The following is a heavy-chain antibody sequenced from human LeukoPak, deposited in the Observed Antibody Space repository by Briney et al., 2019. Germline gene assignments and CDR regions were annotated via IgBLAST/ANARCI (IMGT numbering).Heavy chain of an antibody. CDR1: GGSISSYY. CDR2: IYYSGST. Sequence: SETLSLTCTVSGGSISSYYWSWIRQPPGKGLEWIGYIYYSGSTNYNPSLKSRVTISVDTSKNQFSLKLSSVTAADTAVYYCAREGYYDTKYGMDVWGQGTTVTVSS. D-gene: IGHD3-22*01. CDR3: AREGYYDTKYGMDV. V-gene: IGHV4-59*01. J-gene: IGHJ6*02.